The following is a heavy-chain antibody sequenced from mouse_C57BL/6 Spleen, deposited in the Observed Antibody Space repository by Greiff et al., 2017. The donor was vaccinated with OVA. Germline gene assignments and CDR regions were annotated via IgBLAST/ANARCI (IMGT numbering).Heavy chain of an antibody. J-gene: IGHJ1*03. CDR2: IDPSDSYT. D-gene: IGHD4-1*01. CDR1: GYTFTSYW. CDR3: ARNWDRGGYCEV. Sequence: VQLQQSGAELVMPGASVKLSCKASGYTFTSYWMHWVKQRPGQGLEWIGEIDPSDSYTNYNQKFKGKSTLTVDKSSSTAYMQLSSLTSEDSAVYYCARNWDRGGYCEVWGTGTTVTVSS. V-gene: IGHV1-69*01.